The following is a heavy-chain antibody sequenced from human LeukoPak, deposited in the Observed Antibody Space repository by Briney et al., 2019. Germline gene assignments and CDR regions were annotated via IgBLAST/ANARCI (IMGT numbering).Heavy chain of an antibody. CDR3: ARDMEQFDY. CDR2: ISSSSSTI. V-gene: IGHV3-48*01. D-gene: IGHD1-26*01. Sequence: GSLRLSCAASGFTFSSYSMNWVRQAPGKGLEWVSYISSSSSTIYYADSVKGRFTISRDNAKNSLYLQMNSLRAEDTAVYYCARDMEQFDYWGQGTLVTVSS. J-gene: IGHJ4*02. CDR1: GFTFSSYS.